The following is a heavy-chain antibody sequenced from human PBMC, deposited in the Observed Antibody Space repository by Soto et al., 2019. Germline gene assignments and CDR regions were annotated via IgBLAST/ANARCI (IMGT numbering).Heavy chain of an antibody. V-gene: IGHV3-66*01. CDR1: GFTVSSNY. CDR2: IYSGGST. J-gene: IGHJ1*01. Sequence: PGGSLRLSCAASGFTVSSNYMSWVRQAPGKGLEWVSVIYSGGSTYYADSVKRRFTISRDNSKNTLYLQMNSLRAEDTAVYYCARDRIAVAGNPEYFQHWGQGTLVTAPQ. CDR3: ARDRIAVAGNPEYFQH. D-gene: IGHD6-19*01.